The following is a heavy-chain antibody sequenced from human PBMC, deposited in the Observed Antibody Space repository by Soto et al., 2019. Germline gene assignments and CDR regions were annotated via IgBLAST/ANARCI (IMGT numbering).Heavy chain of an antibody. Sequence: SVKVSCKASGFTFTSSAVQWVRQARGQRLEWIGWIVVGSGNTNYAQKFQERVTITRDMSTSTAYMELSSLRSEDTAVYYCAAETLTIFGVVSSYGMHVWGPGTTVTVSS. CDR1: GFTFTSSA. V-gene: IGHV1-58*01. CDR2: IVVGSGNT. J-gene: IGHJ6*02. CDR3: AAETLTIFGVVSSYGMHV. D-gene: IGHD3-3*01.